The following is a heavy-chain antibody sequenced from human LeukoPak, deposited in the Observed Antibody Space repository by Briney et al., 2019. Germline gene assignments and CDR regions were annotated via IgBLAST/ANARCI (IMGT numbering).Heavy chain of an antibody. CDR1: GASIRTNTNFWGWNTSNY. CDR2: IHFSGTT. Sequence: PSETLSLTCSVSGASIRTNTNFWGWNTSNYWGWIRQPPGKGLEWIGSIHFSGTTYYHPSLQNRLTISVDTSKNQFSLKVTSATAADTALYYCARQRDTASVGAFDVWGQGTLVTVSS. D-gene: IGHD5-18*01. J-gene: IGHJ3*01. V-gene: IGHV4-39*01. CDR3: ARQRDTASVGAFDV.